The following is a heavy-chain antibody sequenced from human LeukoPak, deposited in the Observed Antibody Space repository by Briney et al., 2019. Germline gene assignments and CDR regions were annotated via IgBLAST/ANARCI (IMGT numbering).Heavy chain of an antibody. CDR1: GGTFSSYA. CDR2: IIPIFGTA. V-gene: IGHV1-69*05. J-gene: IGHJ6*03. D-gene: IGHD6-13*01. Sequence: SVKVSCKASGGTFSSYAISRVRQAPGQGLEWMGGIIPIFGTANYAQKFQGRVTITTDESTSTAYMELSSLRSEDTAVYYCAKGQQLTNYYYYYMDVWGKGTTVTVSS. CDR3: AKGQQLTNYYYYYMDV.